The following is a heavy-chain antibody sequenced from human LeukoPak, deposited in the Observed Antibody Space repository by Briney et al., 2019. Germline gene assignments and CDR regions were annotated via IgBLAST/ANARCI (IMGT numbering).Heavy chain of an antibody. V-gene: IGHV3-30*18. D-gene: IGHD1-26*01. CDR3: AKDRSIVGARTARDDY. Sequence: PGGSLRLSCAASGLTFSSYGMHWVRQAPGKGLEWVAVISYDGSDKYYADSVKGRFTISRDNSKNTLYLQMNSLRAEDTAVYYCAKDRSIVGARTARDDYWGQGTLVTVSS. CDR1: GLTFSSYG. J-gene: IGHJ4*02. CDR2: ISYDGSDK.